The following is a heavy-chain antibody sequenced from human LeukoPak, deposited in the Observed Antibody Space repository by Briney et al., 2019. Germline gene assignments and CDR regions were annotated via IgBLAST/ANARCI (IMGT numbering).Heavy chain of an antibody. V-gene: IGHV4-4*02. CDR2: VYHRGSP. J-gene: IGHJ6*03. Sequence: SGTLSLTCTVSGGSISSDTWWSWVRQPPGRGLEWIGEVYHRGSPNYNPSLKSRVTISVDKSKNQFSLKLTSVTAADTALYYCVRDTRYDMDVWGKGTTVTVSS. CDR3: VRDTRYDMDV. CDR1: GGSISSDTW.